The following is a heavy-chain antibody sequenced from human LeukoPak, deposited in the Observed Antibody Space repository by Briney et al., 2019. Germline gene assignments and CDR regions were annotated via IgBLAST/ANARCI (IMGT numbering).Heavy chain of an antibody. CDR1: GFTFSNSW. J-gene: IGHJ4*02. CDR3: AKGGGTF. D-gene: IGHD2-15*01. V-gene: IGHV3-7*04. CDR2: ISPDGSGK. Sequence: GGSLRLSCAASGFTFSNSWMTWVRQAPGKGLEWVANISPDGSGKFYVESVKGRFTISRDNAKKSLFLQMNSLRVEDTALYYCAKGGGTFWGQGTLVTVSS.